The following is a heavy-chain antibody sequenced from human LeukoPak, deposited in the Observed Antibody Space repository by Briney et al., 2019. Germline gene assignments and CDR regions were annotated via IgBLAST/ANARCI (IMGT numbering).Heavy chain of an antibody. D-gene: IGHD6-13*01. Sequence: SETLSLTCTVSGGSVSSGCYDWSWIRQPPGKGLEWIGYIYYRGSTNYTSSLKSRVTKSVDTSKNQFSLKLSSVAAAGTAVYYCAIDRPGIAAAGGVDWGQGTLVTVSS. J-gene: IGHJ4*02. CDR3: AIDRPGIAAAGGVD. V-gene: IGHV4-61*01. CDR1: GGSVSSGCYD. CDR2: IYYRGST.